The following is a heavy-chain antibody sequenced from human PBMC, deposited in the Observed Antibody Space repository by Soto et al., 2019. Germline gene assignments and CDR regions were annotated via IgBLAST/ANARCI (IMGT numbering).Heavy chain of an antibody. CDR3: ASGGAAAGDWYFDL. J-gene: IGHJ2*01. V-gene: IGHV3-74*01. CDR2: INSDGSST. D-gene: IGHD6-13*01. CDR1: GFTFSSYW. Sequence: EVQLVESGGGLVQPGGSLRLSCAASGFTFSSYWMHWVRQAPGKGLVWVSRINSDGSSTSYADSVKGRFTISRDNAKNTLYLQMNSLRAEDTAVYYCASGGAAAGDWYFDLWGRGTLVTVSS.